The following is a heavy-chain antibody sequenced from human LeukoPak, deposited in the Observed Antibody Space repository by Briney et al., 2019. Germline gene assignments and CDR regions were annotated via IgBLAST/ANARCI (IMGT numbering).Heavy chain of an antibody. J-gene: IGHJ6*02. CDR3: AGSGIIVKPRRYYYYGMDV. D-gene: IGHD1-26*01. CDR2: IYSDGRT. CDR1: GFSVSSNY. Sequence: GGSLRLSCVVSGFSVSSNYMNWVRQAPGKGLEWVSIIYSDGRTYYADSVKGRFTISRDNSKNTLSLDMNSLRAEDTAVYYCAGSGIIVKPRRYYYYGMDVWGQGTTVTVSS. V-gene: IGHV3-66*01.